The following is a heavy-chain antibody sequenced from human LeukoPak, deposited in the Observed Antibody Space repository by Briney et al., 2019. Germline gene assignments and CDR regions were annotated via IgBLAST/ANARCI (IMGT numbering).Heavy chain of an antibody. CDR3: ARVERGYNLILRKDYYYYMDV. V-gene: IGHV3-21*01. J-gene: IGHJ6*03. CDR1: GFTFSSYS. CDR2: ITGSSRYI. D-gene: IGHD5-24*01. Sequence: GGSLRLSCAASGFTFSSYSMNWVRQAPGKGLEWVSSITGSSRYIYYADSVKGRSTISRDNAKNSLYLQMNSLRAEDTAIYYCARVERGYNLILRKDYYYYMDVWGKGTTVTVSS.